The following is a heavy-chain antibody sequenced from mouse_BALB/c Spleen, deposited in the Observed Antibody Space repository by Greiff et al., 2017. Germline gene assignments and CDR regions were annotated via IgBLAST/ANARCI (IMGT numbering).Heavy chain of an antibody. D-gene: IGHD2-2*01. CDR1: GYSFTGYF. Sequence: VQLVESGPELVKPGASVKISCKASGYSFTGYFMNWVMQSHGKSLEWIGRINPYNGDTFYNQKFKGKATLTVDKSSSTAHMELRSLASEDSAVYYCARWYGYDLDYWGQGTTLTVSS. V-gene: IGHV1-20*02. J-gene: IGHJ2*01. CDR2: INPYNGDT. CDR3: ARWYGYDLDY.